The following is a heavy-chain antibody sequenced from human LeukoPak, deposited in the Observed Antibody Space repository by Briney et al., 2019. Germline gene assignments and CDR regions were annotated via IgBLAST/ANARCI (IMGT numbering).Heavy chain of an antibody. Sequence: SETLSLTCTVSRGSSSSGGYYWSWIRQHPGKGLEWIAYIYDSGSTYYNPSLKSRGNISLDMSEDQFSLKLSSVTAADTAVYYCATCPYSSSWCHFDSGGQEPLVPVSS. D-gene: IGHD6-13*01. J-gene: IGHJ4*02. CDR1: RGSSSSGGYY. V-gene: IGHV4-31*03. CDR3: ATCPYSSSWCHFDS. CDR2: IYDSGST.